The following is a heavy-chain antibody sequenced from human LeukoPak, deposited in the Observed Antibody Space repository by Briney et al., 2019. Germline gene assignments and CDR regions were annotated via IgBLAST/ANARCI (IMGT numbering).Heavy chain of an antibody. CDR3: VTSIRGHYNFALDV. J-gene: IGHJ6*02. V-gene: IGHV1-69*13. CDR1: GGTFSSYA. Sequence: SVKVSCKASGGTFSSYAISWVRQAPGQGLEWMGGIIPIFGTANYAQKFQGRVTITADESTSTAYMELSSLRSEDTAVYYCVTSIRGHYNFALDVWGQGTTVSVSS. D-gene: IGHD6-6*01. CDR2: IIPIFGTA.